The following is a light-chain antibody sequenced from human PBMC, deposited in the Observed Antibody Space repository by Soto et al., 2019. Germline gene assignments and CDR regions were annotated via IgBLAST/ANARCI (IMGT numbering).Light chain of an antibody. CDR3: QHRANWPRT. V-gene: IGKV3-15*01. CDR2: GSF. CDR1: QSVDNS. Sequence: EIVMTQSPVTLSASPGESATLSCRASQSVDNSVAWYQQKPGQAPRLLIVGSFARATGIPARFSGSGSGTEFTLTISSLEPEDFAVYYCQHRANWPRTFGQGTKVDI. J-gene: IGKJ1*01.